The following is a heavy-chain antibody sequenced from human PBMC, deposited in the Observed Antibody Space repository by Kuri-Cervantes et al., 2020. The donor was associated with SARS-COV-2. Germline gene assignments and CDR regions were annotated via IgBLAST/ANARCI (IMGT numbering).Heavy chain of an antibody. CDR2: INPNSGGT. CDR1: GYTFTGYY. V-gene: IGHV1-2*02. CDR3: ARSFDSSSWHLFDY. Sequence: ASVKVSCKASGYTFTGYYMHWVRQAPGRGLEWMGWINPNSGGTNYAQKFQGRVTMTRDTSISTAYMELSRLRSDDTAVYYCARSFDSSSWHLFDYWGQGTLVTVSS. J-gene: IGHJ4*02. D-gene: IGHD6-13*01.